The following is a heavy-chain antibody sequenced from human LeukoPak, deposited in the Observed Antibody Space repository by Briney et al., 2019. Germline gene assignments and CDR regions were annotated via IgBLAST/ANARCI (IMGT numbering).Heavy chain of an antibody. J-gene: IGHJ3*02. V-gene: IGHV4-39*07. CDR1: GGSISSSSYY. Sequence: KPSETLSLTCTVSGGSISSSSYYWGWIRQPPGKGLEWIGSIYYSGSTYYNPSLKSRVTISVDTSKNQFSLKLSSVTAADTAMYYCARDTGGFDIWGQGAMVTVSS. D-gene: IGHD2-15*01. CDR3: ARDTGGFDI. CDR2: IYYSGST.